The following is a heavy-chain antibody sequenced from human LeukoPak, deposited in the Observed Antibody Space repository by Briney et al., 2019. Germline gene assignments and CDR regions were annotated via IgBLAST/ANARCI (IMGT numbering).Heavy chain of an antibody. CDR3: ARTQQLGGGSNFGY. D-gene: IGHD6-13*01. CDR1: GGSISSSSYY. V-gene: IGHV4-39*07. J-gene: IGHJ4*02. CDR2: IYYSGST. Sequence: SETLSLTCTVSGGSISSSSYYWGWIRQPPGKGLEWIGSIYYSGSTYYNPSLKSRVTISVDTSKNQFSLKLSPVTAADTAVYYCARTQQLGGGSNFGYWGQGTLVTVSS.